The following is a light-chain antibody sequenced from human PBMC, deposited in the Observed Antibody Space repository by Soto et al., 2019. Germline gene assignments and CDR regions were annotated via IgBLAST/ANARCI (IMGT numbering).Light chain of an antibody. CDR3: QAWDSTTGVV. CDR1: KLGDTY. V-gene: IGLV3-1*01. J-gene: IGLJ2*01. Sequence: ELTQPPSVSVSPGQTASITCSGDKLGDTYACWYQQKPGQSPVLVIYLDTKRPSGIPERFSGSNSGNTATLTISGTQAMDEADYYCQAWDSTTGVVFGGGTKLTVL. CDR2: LDT.